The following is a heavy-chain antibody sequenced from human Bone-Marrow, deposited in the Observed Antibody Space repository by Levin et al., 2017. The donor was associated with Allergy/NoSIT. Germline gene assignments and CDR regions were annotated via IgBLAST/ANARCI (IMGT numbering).Heavy chain of an antibody. CDR3: ARGVYGSGSYRSGWFDP. Sequence: GESLKISCKASGYTFTSYDINWVRQATGQGLEWMGWMNPNSGNTGYAQKFQGRVTMTRNTSISTAYMELSSLRSEDTAVYYCARGVYGSGSYRSGWFDPWGQGTLVTVSS. V-gene: IGHV1-8*01. J-gene: IGHJ5*02. D-gene: IGHD3-10*01. CDR2: MNPNSGNT. CDR1: GYTFTSYD.